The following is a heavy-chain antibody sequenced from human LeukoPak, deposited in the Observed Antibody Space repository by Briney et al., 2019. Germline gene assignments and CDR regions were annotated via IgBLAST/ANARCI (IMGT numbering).Heavy chain of an antibody. CDR2: INSRSDYT. CDR1: GFTFSAYA. Sequence: GGSLRLSCEASGFTFSAYAMTWVRQAPGKGLEWVSYINSRSDYTDSADSVRGRFTISRDNARNSLYLEMNSLRAEDTAVYYCARATSVIAASLYYFDYWGQGTLVTVSS. CDR3: ARATSVIAASLYYFDY. D-gene: IGHD2-15*01. V-gene: IGHV3-11*05. J-gene: IGHJ4*02.